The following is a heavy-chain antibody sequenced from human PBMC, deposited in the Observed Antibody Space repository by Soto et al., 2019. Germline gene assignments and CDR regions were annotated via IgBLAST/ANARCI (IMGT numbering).Heavy chain of an antibody. D-gene: IGHD6-19*01. CDR1: GYTFTSYG. J-gene: IGHJ4*02. V-gene: IGHV1-18*01. Sequence: GASVKVSCKASGYTFTSYGISWVRQAPGQGLEWTGWISAYNGNTNYAQKLQGRVTMTTDTSTSTAYMELRSLGSDDTAVYYCARVSSIAVAGYWGQGTLVTVSS. CDR2: ISAYNGNT. CDR3: ARVSSIAVAGY.